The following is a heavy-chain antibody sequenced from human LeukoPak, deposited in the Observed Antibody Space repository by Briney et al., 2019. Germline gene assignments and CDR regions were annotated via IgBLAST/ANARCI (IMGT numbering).Heavy chain of an antibody. J-gene: IGHJ4*02. CDR1: GGSISSSSYY. CDR2: IYYSGST. Sequence: SETLSLTCTVSGGSISSSSYYWGWIRQPPGKGLEWIGSIYYSGSTYYNPSLKSRVTISVDRSKNQFSLKLSSVTAADTAVYYCARGPLGLLGYFDYWGQGTLVTVSS. V-gene: IGHV4-39*07. CDR3: ARGPLGLLGYFDY. D-gene: IGHD7-27*01.